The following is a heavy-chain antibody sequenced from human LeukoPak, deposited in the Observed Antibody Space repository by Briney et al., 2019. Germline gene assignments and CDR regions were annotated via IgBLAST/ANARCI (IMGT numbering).Heavy chain of an antibody. CDR1: GYRFTNW. V-gene: IGHV5-51*01. CDR3: ARHEAGAFDI. CDR2: IYPGDSDI. J-gene: IGHJ3*02. Sequence: SGESLKISCKGSGYRFTNWIGWVRQMPGKGLEWMGIIYPGDSDIRYSPSFQGQVTISADKSISTAYLQWSSLKASDTAMYYCARHEAGAFDIWGQGTMVTVSS. D-gene: IGHD1-14*01.